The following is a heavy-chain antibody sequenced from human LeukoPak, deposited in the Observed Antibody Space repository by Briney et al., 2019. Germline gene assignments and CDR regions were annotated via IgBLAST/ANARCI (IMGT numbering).Heavy chain of an antibody. CDR3: ARAGYCSSTSCYRGAPFDY. Sequence: ASVKVSCKASGYSLTTYYMHWVRQAPGQGLEWMGGIIPIFGTANYAQKFQGRVTITADESTSTAYMELSSLRSEGTAVYYCARAGYCSSTSCYRGAPFDYWGQGTLVTVSS. V-gene: IGHV1-69*13. CDR1: GYSLTTYY. CDR2: IIPIFGTA. J-gene: IGHJ4*02. D-gene: IGHD2-2*02.